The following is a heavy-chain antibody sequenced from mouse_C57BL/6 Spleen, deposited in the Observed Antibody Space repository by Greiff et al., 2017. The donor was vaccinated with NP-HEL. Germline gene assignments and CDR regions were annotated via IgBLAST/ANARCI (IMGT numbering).Heavy chain of an antibody. D-gene: IGHD4-1*01. CDR2: IDPSDSYT. CDR3: AREMGREGY. CDR1: GYTFTSYW. Sequence: QVQLQQSGAELVKPGASVKLSCKASGYTFTSYWMQWVKQRPGQGLEWIGEIDPSDSYTNYNQKFKGKATLTVDTSSSTAYMQLSSLTAEDSAVYYCAREMGREGYWGQGTTLTVSS. J-gene: IGHJ2*01. V-gene: IGHV1-50*01.